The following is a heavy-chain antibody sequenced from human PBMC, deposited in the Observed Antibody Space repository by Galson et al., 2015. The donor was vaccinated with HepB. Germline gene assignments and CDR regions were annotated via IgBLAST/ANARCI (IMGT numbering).Heavy chain of an antibody. CDR1: GFTFSSYA. J-gene: IGHJ4*02. Sequence: SLRLSCAASGFTFSSYAMSWVRQAPGKGLEWVSAISGSGGSTYYADFVKGRFTISRDNSKNTLYLQMNSLRAEDTAVYYCAKDQGRSMIVVVYFDYWGQGTLVTVSS. V-gene: IGHV3-23*01. CDR3: AKDQGRSMIVVVYFDY. CDR2: ISGSGGST. D-gene: IGHD3-22*01.